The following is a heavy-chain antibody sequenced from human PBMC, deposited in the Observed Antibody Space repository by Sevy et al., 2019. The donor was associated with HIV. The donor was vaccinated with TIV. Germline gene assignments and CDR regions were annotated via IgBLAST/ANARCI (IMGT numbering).Heavy chain of an antibody. Sequence: GGSLRLSCAASGFPFSSYAMSWVRQAPGRGLEWVSTLIGGGRRTYYADSVTGRFIISRDNSRNTLYLQINSLRAEDTAIYYCAKRRVQSGLAGGGANYGMDVWGRGTTVTVSS. J-gene: IGHJ6*02. CDR3: AKRRVQSGLAGGGANYGMDV. D-gene: IGHD2-8*02. CDR2: LIGGGRRT. V-gene: IGHV3-23*01. CDR1: GFPFSSYA.